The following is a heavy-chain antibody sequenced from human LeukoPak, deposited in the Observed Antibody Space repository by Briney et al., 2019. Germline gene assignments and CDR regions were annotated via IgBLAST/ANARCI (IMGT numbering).Heavy chain of an antibody. CDR2: ISGSGHST. CDR3: AKGGSVIWFGELLLDY. D-gene: IGHD3-10*01. Sequence: PGGSLRLSCAASGFTFSNYAMSWVRQAPGKGLEWVSGISGSGHSTYYADSVKGRFTISRDNSKNTLYVQMNSLRAEDTAVYYCAKGGSVIWFGELLLDYWGQGTLITVSS. V-gene: IGHV3-23*01. CDR1: GFTFSNYA. J-gene: IGHJ4*02.